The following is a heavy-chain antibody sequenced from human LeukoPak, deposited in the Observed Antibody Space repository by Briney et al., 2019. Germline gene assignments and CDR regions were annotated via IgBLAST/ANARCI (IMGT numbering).Heavy chain of an antibody. CDR2: IKSKSDGGTT. CDR1: GFTFSSYA. Sequence: GGSLRLSCAASGFTFSSYAMSWVRQAPGKGLEWVGRIKSKSDGGTTDSAAPVQGRFTISRDDSENTLYLQMNSLKTEDTAVYYCSTDQGSGWYATWGHGTLVTVSS. CDR3: STDQGSGWYAT. V-gene: IGHV3-15*01. J-gene: IGHJ5*01. D-gene: IGHD6-19*01.